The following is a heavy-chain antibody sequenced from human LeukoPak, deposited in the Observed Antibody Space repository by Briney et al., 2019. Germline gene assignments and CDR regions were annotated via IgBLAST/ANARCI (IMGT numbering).Heavy chain of an antibody. CDR1: GFTFSSYA. CDR3: AKDCSIHLNYDFWSGYSRFDY. Sequence: GGSLRLSCAASGFTFSSYAMSWVRQAPGKGLEWVSAISGSGGSTYYADSVKGRFTISRDNSKNTLYLQMNSLRAEDTAVYYCAKDCSIHLNYDFWSGYSRFDYWGQGTLVTVSS. J-gene: IGHJ4*02. V-gene: IGHV3-23*01. CDR2: ISGSGGST. D-gene: IGHD3-3*01.